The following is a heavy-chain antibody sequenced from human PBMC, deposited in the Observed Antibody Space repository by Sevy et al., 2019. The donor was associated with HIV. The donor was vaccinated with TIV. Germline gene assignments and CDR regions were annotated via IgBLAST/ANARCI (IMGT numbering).Heavy chain of an antibody. J-gene: IGHJ4*02. Sequence: SETLSLTCTVSGYSISSGYYWGWIRQPPGKGLEWIGSIYHSGSTYYNPSIKSRVTISVDTSKNQFSLKLSSVTAADTAVYYCARVGGTAMAPDYWGQGTLVTVSS. CDR3: ARVGGTAMAPDY. D-gene: IGHD5-18*01. V-gene: IGHV4-38-2*02. CDR1: GYSISSGYY. CDR2: IYHSGST.